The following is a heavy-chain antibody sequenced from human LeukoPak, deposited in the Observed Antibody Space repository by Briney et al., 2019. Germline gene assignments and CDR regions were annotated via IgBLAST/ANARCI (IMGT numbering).Heavy chain of an antibody. J-gene: IGHJ4*02. CDR3: ARAWFGQFQYYFDY. CDR1: GGSISSGGYS. Sequence: SQTLSLTCAVSGGSISSGGYSWSWIRQPQGKGLEWIGYIYHTGSTYYNPSLKSRVTISVDRSKNQFSLKLSSVTAADTAVYYCARAWFGQFQYYFDYWGQGTLVTVSS. D-gene: IGHD3-10*01. V-gene: IGHV4-30-2*01. CDR2: IYHTGST.